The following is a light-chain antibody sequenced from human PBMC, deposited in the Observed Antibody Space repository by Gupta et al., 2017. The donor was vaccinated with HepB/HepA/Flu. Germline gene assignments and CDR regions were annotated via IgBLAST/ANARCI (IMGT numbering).Light chain of an antibody. Sequence: DIVMTQSPLSLPVTPGETASISCRSSQSLLYSNGNNYLDWYVQKPGQSPQVLIYVASKRAHGGTDRFRGSGAVTDFTREINRAEAEDGGAYYFRHSRQGRTFGQGTKVEI. CDR3: RHSRQGRT. CDR2: VAS. V-gene: IGKV2-28*01. J-gene: IGKJ1*01. CDR1: QSLLYSNGNNY.